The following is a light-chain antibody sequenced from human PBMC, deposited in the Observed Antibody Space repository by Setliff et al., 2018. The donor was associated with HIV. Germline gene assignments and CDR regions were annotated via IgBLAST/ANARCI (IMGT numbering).Light chain of an antibody. CDR3: SSYRRSVTPFV. CDR1: SSDIGDYSY. J-gene: IGLJ1*01. V-gene: IGLV2-14*03. CDR2: DVR. Sequence: QSALTQPASVSGSPGQSITISCTGTSSDIGDYSYVSWYQHHPGKAPKLIIFDVRNRPSGVSNRFSASKSCTTASLTISGLQAEDEADYYCSSYRRSVTPFVFGTGTKVTVL.